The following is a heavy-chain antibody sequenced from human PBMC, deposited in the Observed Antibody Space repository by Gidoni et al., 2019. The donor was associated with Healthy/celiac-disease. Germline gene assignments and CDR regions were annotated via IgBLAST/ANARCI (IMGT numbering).Heavy chain of an antibody. CDR3: AKRQVGDSSSSSYFQH. J-gene: IGHJ1*01. D-gene: IGHD6-13*01. CDR1: GFTLRSYA. Sequence: EVQLLESGGGLVQPGGSLGLSWAASGFTLRSYAMSWVRQAPGKGLEWVSASSGSGGSTYYADSVKGRFTISRDNSKNTLYLQMNSLRAEDTAVYYCAKRQVGDSSSSSYFQHWGQGTLVTVSS. CDR2: SSGSGGST. V-gene: IGHV3-23*01.